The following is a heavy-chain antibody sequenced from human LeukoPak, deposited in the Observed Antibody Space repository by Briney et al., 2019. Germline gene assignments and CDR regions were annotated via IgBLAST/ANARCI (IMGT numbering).Heavy chain of an antibody. Sequence: KSSETLSLTCAVYGGSFSGYYWSWIRQPPGKGLEWIGEINHSGSTNYNPSLKSRVTISVDTSKNQFSLKLSSVTAADTAVYYCARGWDEYQLYYFDYWGQGTLVTVSS. CDR3: ARGWDEYQLYYFDY. D-gene: IGHD2-2*01. CDR1: GGSFSGYY. V-gene: IGHV4-34*01. J-gene: IGHJ4*02. CDR2: INHSGST.